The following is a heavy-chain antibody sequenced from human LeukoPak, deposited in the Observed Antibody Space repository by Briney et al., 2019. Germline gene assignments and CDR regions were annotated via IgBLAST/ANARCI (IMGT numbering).Heavy chain of an antibody. CDR2: IKQDGSEK. Sequence: PGGSLRLSCAASGFTFSIYWMSWVRQAPGKGLEWVANIKQDGSEKYYVDSVKGRFTISRDNAKNSLYLQMNSLRAEDTAVYYCARAGYSSSWDPTGYYYYGMDVWGQGTTVTVSS. J-gene: IGHJ6*02. V-gene: IGHV3-7*04. D-gene: IGHD6-13*01. CDR3: ARAGYSSSWDPTGYYYYGMDV. CDR1: GFTFSIYW.